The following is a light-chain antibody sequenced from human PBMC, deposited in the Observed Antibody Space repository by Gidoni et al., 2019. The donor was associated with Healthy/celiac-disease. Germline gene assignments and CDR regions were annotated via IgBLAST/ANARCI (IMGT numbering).Light chain of an antibody. CDR3: QQRSNWPPVLT. J-gene: IGKJ4*01. Sequence: EIVLTQYPATLSLSPGERATLSCRASQSVSSYLAWYQQKPGQAPRLLIYDASNRATGIPARFSGSGSGTDFTLTISSLEPEDFAVYYCQQRSNWPPVLTFXGXTKVEIK. V-gene: IGKV3-11*01. CDR1: QSVSSY. CDR2: DAS.